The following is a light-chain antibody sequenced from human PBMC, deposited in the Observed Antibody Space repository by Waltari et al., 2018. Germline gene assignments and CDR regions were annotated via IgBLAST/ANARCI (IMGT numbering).Light chain of an antibody. V-gene: IGLV3-1*01. Sequence: YELTQPPSVSVSPGRTASITCSGGNLGDKYACWYQQKPGQAPVLVIYQDSKRPSGIPQRFSGSNSGNTATLTISGTQAMDEADYYCQACDGSTARFGGGTKLIAL. J-gene: IGLJ2*01. CDR3: QACDGSTAR. CDR1: NLGDKY. CDR2: QDS.